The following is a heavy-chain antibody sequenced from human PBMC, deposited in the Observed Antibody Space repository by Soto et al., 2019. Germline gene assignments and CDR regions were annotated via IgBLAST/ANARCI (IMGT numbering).Heavy chain of an antibody. Sequence: NPSETLSLTCTVSGGSVSSGSYYWSWIRQPPGKGLEWIGYIYYSGGTNYNPSLKSRVTISVDTSKNQFSLKLSSVTAADTAVYSCASHVDIVEDRIRRKKYFDYWGQGTLVTVSS. V-gene: IGHV4-61*01. CDR1: GGSVSSGSYY. CDR3: ASHVDIVEDRIRRKKYFDY. J-gene: IGHJ4*02. CDR2: IYYSGGT. D-gene: IGHD2-2*03.